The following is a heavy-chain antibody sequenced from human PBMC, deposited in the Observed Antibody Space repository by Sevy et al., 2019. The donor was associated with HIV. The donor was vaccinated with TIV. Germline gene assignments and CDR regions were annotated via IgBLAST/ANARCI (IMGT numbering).Heavy chain of an antibody. J-gene: IGHJ6*02. CDR3: ARELSNSIWTDYYGMDV. CDR1: GFTVSSNY. Sequence: GGSLRLACAASGFTVSSNYMNWVRQAPGKGLEWVSVIYSAGSTFYADSVTSRYTISREYSKNTLYLQMNRLRAEDTPIYDCARELSNSIWTDYYGMDVWGQGTTVTVSS. D-gene: IGHD6-13*01. V-gene: IGHV3-53*01. CDR2: IYSAGST.